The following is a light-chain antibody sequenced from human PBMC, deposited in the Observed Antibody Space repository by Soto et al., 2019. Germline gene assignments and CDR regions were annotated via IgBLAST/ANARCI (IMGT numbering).Light chain of an antibody. J-gene: IGKJ4*01. CDR2: KAS. V-gene: IGKV1-5*03. CDR3: QHYNTYPLT. Sequence: DIQMTQSPSTLSASVGDRVTITCRASQSISSWLAWYQHKPGKAPNLLMYKASSLESGVPSRFSGSGSGTEFTLTISSLQPDDFATYYCQHYNTYPLTFGGGTKVEIK. CDR1: QSISSW.